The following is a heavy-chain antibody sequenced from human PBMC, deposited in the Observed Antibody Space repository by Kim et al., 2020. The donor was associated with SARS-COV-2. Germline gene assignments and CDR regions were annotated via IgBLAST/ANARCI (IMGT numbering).Heavy chain of an antibody. D-gene: IGHD3-10*01. Sequence: SETLSLTCTVSGGSISSGGYYWSWIRQHPGKGLEWIGYIYYSGSTYYNPSLKSRVTISVDTSKNQFSLKLSSVTAADTAVYYCAREITMVRGVTPGLVRPVWGQGTLVTVSS. J-gene: IGHJ4*02. CDR3: AREITMVRGVTPGLVRPV. CDR2: IYYSGST. V-gene: IGHV4-31*03. CDR1: GGSISSGGYY.